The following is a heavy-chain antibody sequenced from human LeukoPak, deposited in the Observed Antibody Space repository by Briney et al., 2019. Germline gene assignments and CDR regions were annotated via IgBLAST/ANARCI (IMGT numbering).Heavy chain of an antibody. CDR2: INPNSGGT. CDR1: GYTFTGYY. Sequence: ASVKVSCKASGYTFTGYYMHWVRQAPGQGLEWMGWINPNSGGTNYAQKFQGRVTMTRDTSISTAYMELSRLRSDDTAVYYCARVGKYYDILTGYYQLYYFDYWGQGTLVTVSS. J-gene: IGHJ4*02. D-gene: IGHD3-9*01. CDR3: ARVGKYYDILTGYYQLYYFDY. V-gene: IGHV1-2*02.